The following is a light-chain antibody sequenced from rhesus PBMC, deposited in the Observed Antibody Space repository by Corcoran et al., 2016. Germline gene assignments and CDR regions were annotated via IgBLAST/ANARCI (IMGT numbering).Light chain of an antibody. CDR3: QHYYSTPWT. Sequence: DIQMTQSPSSLSASVGDRVTITCRASQGITTDLAWSQQKPGETPKLLIYEASSLQSGIPSRFSGSGSGTDFTLTISSLQSEDFATYYCQHYYSTPWTFGQGTKVEIK. CDR2: EAS. CDR1: QGITTD. J-gene: IGKJ1*01. V-gene: IGKV1-25*01.